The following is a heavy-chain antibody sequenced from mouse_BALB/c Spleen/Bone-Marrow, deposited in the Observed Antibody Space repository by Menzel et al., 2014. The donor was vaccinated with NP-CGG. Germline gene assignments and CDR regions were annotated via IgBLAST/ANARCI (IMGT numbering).Heavy chain of an antibody. CDR1: GFTFTDYY. V-gene: IGHV7-3*02. D-gene: IGHD3-1*01. CDR3: ARDIGRLLFDY. J-gene: IGHJ2*01. Sequence: EVKLVESGGGLVQPGGSLRLSCETSGFTFTDYYMNWVRQPPGKALEWLGFIRNKANGYTTEYSASVKGRFTISRDNSQSILYLQMNALSAEDSATYYCARDIGRLLFDYWRQGTTLTVSS. CDR2: IRNKANGYTT.